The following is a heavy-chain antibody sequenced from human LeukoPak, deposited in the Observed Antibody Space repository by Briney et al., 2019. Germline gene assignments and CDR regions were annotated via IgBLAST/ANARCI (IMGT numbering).Heavy chain of an antibody. CDR3: ASTSYDSSGYYYVGDAFDI. CDR1: GGSFSGYY. Sequence: SETLSLTCAVYGGSFSGYYWSWIRQPPGKGLEWIGEINHSGSTNYNPSLKSRVTISVDTSENQFSLKLSSVTAADTAVYYCASTSYDSSGYYYVGDAFDIWGQGTMVTVSS. V-gene: IGHV4-34*01. D-gene: IGHD3-22*01. CDR2: INHSGST. J-gene: IGHJ3*02.